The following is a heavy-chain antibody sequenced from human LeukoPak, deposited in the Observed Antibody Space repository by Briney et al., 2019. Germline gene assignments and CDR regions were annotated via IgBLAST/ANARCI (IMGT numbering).Heavy chain of an antibody. CDR1: GGSFSGYY. CDR2: SNHSGST. CDR3: ARDSSGWQRLYYFDY. V-gene: IGHV4-34*01. D-gene: IGHD6-19*01. Sequence: PSETLSLTCAVYGGSFSGYYWSWIRQPPGKGLDWMAGSNHSGSTNYNPSLKNRVNISVDTSKNQFSLKLSSVTAADTAVYYCARDSSGWQRLYYFDYWGQGTLVTVSS. J-gene: IGHJ4*02.